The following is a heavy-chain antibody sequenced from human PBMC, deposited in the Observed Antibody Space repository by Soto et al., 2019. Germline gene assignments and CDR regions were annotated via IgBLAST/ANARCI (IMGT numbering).Heavy chain of an antibody. J-gene: IGHJ5*02. CDR3: ARKGGTGAAAEYNWFDP. V-gene: IGHV1-69*01. D-gene: IGHD6-13*01. CDR1: GGTFSSYA. Sequence: QVQLVQSGAEVKKPGSSVKVSCKASGGTFSSYAISWVRQAPGQGLAWMGGIIPIFGTANYAQKFQGRVTITADESTSTAYMELSSLRYEDTAVYYCARKGGTGAAAEYNWFDPWGQGTLVPVSS. CDR2: IIPIFGTA.